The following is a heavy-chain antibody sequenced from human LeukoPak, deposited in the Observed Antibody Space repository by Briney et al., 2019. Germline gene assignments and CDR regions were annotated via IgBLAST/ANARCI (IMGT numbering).Heavy chain of an antibody. J-gene: IGHJ4*02. Sequence: SETLSLTCAVYGGSFSGYYWSWIRQHPGKGLEYIGYISYSGSTYYNPSLKSRLTISVDTSKNQFSLKLSSVTAADTAVYYCARQTTTTGIDYWGQGTLVTVSS. V-gene: IGHV4-34*01. D-gene: IGHD1-1*01. CDR1: GGSFSGYY. CDR3: ARQTTTTGIDY. CDR2: ISYSGST.